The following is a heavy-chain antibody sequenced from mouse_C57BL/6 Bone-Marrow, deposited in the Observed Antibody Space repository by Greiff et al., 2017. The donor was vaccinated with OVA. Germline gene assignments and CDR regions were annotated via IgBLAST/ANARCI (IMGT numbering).Heavy chain of an antibody. CDR3: TPTVVATRYFDV. CDR1: GFNIKDDY. V-gene: IGHV14-4*01. J-gene: IGHJ1*03. Sequence: SGAELVRPGASVKLSCTASGFNIKDDYMHWVKQRPEQGLEWIGWIDPENGDTEYASKFQGKATITADTSSNTAYLQLSSLTSEDTAVYYCTPTVVATRYFDVWGTGTTVTVSS. CDR2: IDPENGDT. D-gene: IGHD1-1*01.